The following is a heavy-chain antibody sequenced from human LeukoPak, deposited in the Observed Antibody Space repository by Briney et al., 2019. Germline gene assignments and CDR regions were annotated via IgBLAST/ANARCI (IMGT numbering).Heavy chain of an antibody. V-gene: IGHV1-69*05. CDR3: ARDGTYYYDSSGYYYFDY. CDR1: GGTFSSYA. Sequence: SVKVSCKASGGTFSSYAIRWVRQAPGQGLEWMGRIIPIFGTANYAQKFQGRVTITTDESTSTAYMELSSLRSEDTAVYYCARDGTYYYDSSGYYYFDYWGQGTLVTVSS. CDR2: IIPIFGTA. D-gene: IGHD3-22*01. J-gene: IGHJ4*02.